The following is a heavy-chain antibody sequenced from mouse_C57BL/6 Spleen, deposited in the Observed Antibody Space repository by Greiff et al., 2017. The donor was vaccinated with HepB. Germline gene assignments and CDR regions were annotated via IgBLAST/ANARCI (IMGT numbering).Heavy chain of an antibody. J-gene: IGHJ3*01. CDR2: INPGSGGT. D-gene: IGHD3-2*02. V-gene: IGHV1-54*01. CDR3: ARGDSSGYPFAY. Sequence: QVQLQQSGAELVRPGTSVKVSCKASGYAFTNYLIEWVKQRPGQGLEWIGVINPGSGGTNYNEKFKGKATLTADKSSSTAYMQLSSLTSEDSAVYCCARGDSSGYPFAYWGQGTLVTVSA. CDR1: GYAFTNYL.